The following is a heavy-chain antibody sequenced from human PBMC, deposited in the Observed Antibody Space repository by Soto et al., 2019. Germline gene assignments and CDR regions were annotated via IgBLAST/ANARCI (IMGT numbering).Heavy chain of an antibody. Sequence: PSETLSLTCTVSGGSISSYYWSWIRQPPGKGLEWIGYIYYSGSTNYNPSLKSRGTISVDTSKNQFSLKLSSVTAADTAVYYCAREGVSSSWYNYYGMDVWGQGTTVTVSS. D-gene: IGHD6-13*01. CDR1: GGSISSYY. CDR3: AREGVSSSWYNYYGMDV. V-gene: IGHV4-59*01. J-gene: IGHJ6*02. CDR2: IYYSGST.